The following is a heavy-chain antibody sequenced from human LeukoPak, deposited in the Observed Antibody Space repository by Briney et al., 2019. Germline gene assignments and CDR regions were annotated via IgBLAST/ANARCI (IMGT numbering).Heavy chain of an antibody. V-gene: IGHV1-8*01. CDR3: ARSPDILTGENFDY. CDR2: MNPNSGNT. J-gene: IGHJ4*02. CDR1: GYTFTSYD. D-gene: IGHD3-9*01. Sequence: GASVKVSCKASGYTFTSYDFNWVRQATGQGLEWMGWMNPNSGNTGYAQKFQGRVTMTRNTSISTAYMELSSLRSEDTAVFYCARSPDILTGENFDYWGQGTLVTVSS.